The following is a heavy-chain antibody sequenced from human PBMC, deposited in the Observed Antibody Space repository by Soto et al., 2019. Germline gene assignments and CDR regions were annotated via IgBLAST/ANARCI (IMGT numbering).Heavy chain of an antibody. V-gene: IGHV5-51*01. D-gene: IGHD2-15*01. J-gene: IGHJ4*02. CDR3: VRQGLNRMSPIPATSDY. CDR2: IHPGDSDT. CDR1: GYIFTNYW. Sequence: GESLKISCMGSGYIFTNYWIAWVRQMPGIGLEWMGIIHPGDSDTRYTTAFHGQVTISVDRSTSTAFLTWGSLEASDSAIYYCVRQGLNRMSPIPATSDYWGQGTLVTVSS.